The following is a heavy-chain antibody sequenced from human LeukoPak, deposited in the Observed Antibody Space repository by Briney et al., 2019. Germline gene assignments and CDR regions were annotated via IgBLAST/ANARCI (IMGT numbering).Heavy chain of an antibody. Sequence: PSQTLSLTCTVSGGSIRSGDYYWSWIHQPPGKGLECIGYIYSSGSTYYSPSLKSRIAMSIDTSKNQFSLKLSSVTAADTATYYCARRNYYASSWYFDLWGRGTLVTVSS. D-gene: IGHD3-10*01. CDR3: ARRNYYASSWYFDL. J-gene: IGHJ2*01. CDR1: GGSIRSGDYY. CDR2: IYSSGST. V-gene: IGHV4-30-4*08.